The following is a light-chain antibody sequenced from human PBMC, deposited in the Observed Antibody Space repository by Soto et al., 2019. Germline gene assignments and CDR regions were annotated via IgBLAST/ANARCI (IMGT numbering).Light chain of an antibody. CDR3: QQYNSNPLT. CDR2: KAS. V-gene: IGKV1-5*03. Sequence: DIQMTQSPSTLSASLGDRVTITCRASRSISAWLAWYQLKPGKAPTLLIYKASTLETGVPSMFSGSGSGTECTLTISSLQPDDFATYYCQQYNSNPLTFGGGTKVEIK. CDR1: RSISAW. J-gene: IGKJ4*01.